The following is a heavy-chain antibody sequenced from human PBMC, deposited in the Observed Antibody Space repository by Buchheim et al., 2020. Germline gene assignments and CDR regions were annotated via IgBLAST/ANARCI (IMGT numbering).Heavy chain of an antibody. D-gene: IGHD2-2*01. J-gene: IGHJ6*02. CDR1: GFTFSSYS. V-gene: IGHV3-48*04. CDR3: ASTCSSTSCHSTYGMDV. CDR2: ISNSSSTI. Sequence: EVQLVESGGGLVQPGGSLRLSCAASGFTFSSYSMNWVRQVPGKGLEWVSYISNSSSTIYYADSVKGRFTISRDNAKNSLYLQMNSLRAEDTAVYYCASTCSSTSCHSTYGMDVWGQGTT.